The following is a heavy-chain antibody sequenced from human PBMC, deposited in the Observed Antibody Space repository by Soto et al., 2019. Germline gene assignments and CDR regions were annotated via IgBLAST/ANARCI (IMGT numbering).Heavy chain of an antibody. V-gene: IGHV3-53*04. J-gene: IGHJ3*02. CDR1: GFTVSTNY. D-gene: IGHD3-22*01. CDR3: ASSSTYYYDSSGYPSYAFDI. CDR2: IYSGGST. Sequence: GGSLRLSWSTSGFTVSTNYMSWVRQAPGKGLEWVSVIYSGGSTYYADSVKGRFTISRHNSKNTLYLQMNSLRAEDTAVYYCASSSTYYYDSSGYPSYAFDIWGQGTMVTVSS.